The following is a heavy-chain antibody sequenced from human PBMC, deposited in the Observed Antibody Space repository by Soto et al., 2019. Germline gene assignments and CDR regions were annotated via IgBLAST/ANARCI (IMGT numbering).Heavy chain of an antibody. CDR2: INHSGST. Sequence: PSETLSLTCAVYGGSFSGYYWSWIRQPPGKGLEWIGEINHSGSTNYNPSLKSRVTISVDTSKNQFSLKLSSVTAADTAVYYCARYCGGDCYVYYFDYWRQGTLVTVSS. CDR3: ARYCGGDCYVYYFDY. D-gene: IGHD2-21*02. V-gene: IGHV4-34*01. J-gene: IGHJ4*02. CDR1: GGSFSGYY.